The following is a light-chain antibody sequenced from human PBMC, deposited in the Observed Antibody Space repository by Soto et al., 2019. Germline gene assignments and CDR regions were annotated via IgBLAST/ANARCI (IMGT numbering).Light chain of an antibody. Sequence: EIVLTQSPGTLSLSPGERATLSCRASQSFSSTYLAWYQQKPGQAPRLLIYGASSRATGIPARFSGSGSRTDFTLTISRLEPEDFAVYYCQQYGASITFGQGTRLEI. CDR1: QSFSSTY. CDR3: QQYGASIT. V-gene: IGKV3-20*01. CDR2: GAS. J-gene: IGKJ5*01.